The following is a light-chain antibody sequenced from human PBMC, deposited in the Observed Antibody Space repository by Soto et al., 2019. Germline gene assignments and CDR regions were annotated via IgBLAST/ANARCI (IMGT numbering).Light chain of an antibody. J-gene: IGKJ4*01. CDR1: EGISTY. Sequence: DIQLTQSPPLLSSSVGDRVTITCRASEGISTYLAWYQQKPGRAPRLLMYDASALQSGVSSRFSGGGSGTEFALTISSLQPEDFATYYCQQLNAYPFTFGGGTKVEI. CDR2: DAS. CDR3: QQLNAYPFT. V-gene: IGKV1-9*01.